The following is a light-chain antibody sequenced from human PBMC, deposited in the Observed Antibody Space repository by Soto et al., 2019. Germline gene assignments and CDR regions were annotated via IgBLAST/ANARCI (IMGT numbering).Light chain of an antibody. J-gene: IGLJ2*01. CDR1: SSDVGGYNY. Sequence: QSALTQPASVSGSLGQSITISCTGSSSDVGGYNYVSWYQQYPDKSPKLMLYDVSSRPPGVSNRFSGSKSGNTASLTISGLQLEDEADYYCASYAISNIPFILGAGTKLTVL. CDR2: DVS. CDR3: ASYAISNIPFI. V-gene: IGLV2-14*03.